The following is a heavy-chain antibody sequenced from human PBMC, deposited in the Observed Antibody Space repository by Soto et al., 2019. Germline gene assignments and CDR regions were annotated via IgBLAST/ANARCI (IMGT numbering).Heavy chain of an antibody. V-gene: IGHV4-34*01. CDR2: INHSGST. D-gene: IGHD2-2*01. CDR3: ARGRRRGSTSSLFYYYYYYMDV. CDR1: GGSFSGYY. J-gene: IGHJ6*03. Sequence: QVQLQQWGAGLLKPSETLSLTCAVYGGSFSGYYWSWIRQPPGKGLEWIGEINHSGSTNYNPSLKRRVTISVDTSKNQFSLKLSSVTAADTAVYYCARGRRRGSTSSLFYYYYYYMDVWGKGTTVTVSS.